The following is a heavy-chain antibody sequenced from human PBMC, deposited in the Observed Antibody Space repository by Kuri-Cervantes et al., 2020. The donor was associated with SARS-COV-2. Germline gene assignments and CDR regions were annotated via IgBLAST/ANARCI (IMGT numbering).Heavy chain of an antibody. Sequence: GESLKISCAVSGFYFGDYYMSWIRQAPGKGLEWISFISSSGTYINYADSVKGRFTISRDGAKNSLYLQMHSLRADGTAVYYCARGIHEGLDVWGPGTTVTVSS. D-gene: IGHD5-18*01. J-gene: IGHJ6*02. CDR2: ISSSGTYI. CDR3: ARGIHEGLDV. V-gene: IGHV3-11*06. CDR1: GFYFGDYY.